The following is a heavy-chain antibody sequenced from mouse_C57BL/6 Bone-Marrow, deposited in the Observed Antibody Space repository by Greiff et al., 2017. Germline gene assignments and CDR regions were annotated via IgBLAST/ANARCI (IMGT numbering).Heavy chain of an antibody. V-gene: IGHV1-18*01. J-gene: IGHJ4*01. CDR2: INPNNGGT. CDR1: GYTFTDYN. CDR3: ARMREYAMDY. Sequence: VQLKESGPELVKPGASVKIPCKASGYTFTDYNMAWVKQSHGKTLEWIGDINPNNGGTIYNQKFKGKATLTVDKSSSTAYMELRSLTSEDTAVYYCARMREYAMDYRGQGASVTVSA.